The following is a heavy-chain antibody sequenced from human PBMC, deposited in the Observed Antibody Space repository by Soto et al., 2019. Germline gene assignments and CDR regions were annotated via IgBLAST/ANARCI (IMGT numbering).Heavy chain of an antibody. Sequence: QVQLVQSGAEVKKPGASVKVSCKASGYTFTSHYVHWVRQAPGQGLEWVGVIYPNGGSTSYPQRFQGRVTMTRDTSTSTVYIELSSLRSEDTAVYYCARERSSSNIHFDYWGQGTLVTVSS. J-gene: IGHJ4*02. CDR1: GYTFTSHY. D-gene: IGHD6-13*01. CDR2: IYPNGGST. CDR3: ARERSSSNIHFDY. V-gene: IGHV1-46*01.